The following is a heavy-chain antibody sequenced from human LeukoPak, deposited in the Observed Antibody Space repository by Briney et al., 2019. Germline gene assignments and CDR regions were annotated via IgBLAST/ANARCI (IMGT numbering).Heavy chain of an antibody. CDR2: IYYSGST. V-gene: IGHV4-59*01. D-gene: IGHD3-3*01. Sequence: SETLSPTCTVSGGSISSYYWSWIRQPPGKGLEWIGYIYYSGSTNYNPSLKSRVTISVDTSKNQFSLKLSSVTAADTAVYYCARGDYDFWSGPVDYWGQGTLVTVSS. CDR3: ARGDYDFWSGPVDY. J-gene: IGHJ4*02. CDR1: GGSISSYY.